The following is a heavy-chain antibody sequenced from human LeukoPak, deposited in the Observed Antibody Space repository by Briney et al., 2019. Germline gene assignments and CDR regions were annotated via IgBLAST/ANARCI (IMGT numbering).Heavy chain of an antibody. CDR2: INPSGGST. CDR3: ARGSYDFWSGPDEYYFDY. Sequence: ASVKVSCKASGYTFTSYYMHWVRQAPGQGLEWMGIINPSGGSTSYAQKFQGRVTMTGDTSTSTVYMELSSLRSEDTAVYYCARGSYDFWSGPDEYYFDYWGQGTLVTVSS. CDR1: GYTFTSYY. J-gene: IGHJ4*02. D-gene: IGHD3-3*01. V-gene: IGHV1-46*01.